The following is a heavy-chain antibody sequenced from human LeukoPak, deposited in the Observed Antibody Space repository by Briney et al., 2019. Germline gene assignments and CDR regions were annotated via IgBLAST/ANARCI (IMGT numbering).Heavy chain of an antibody. J-gene: IGHJ4*02. D-gene: IGHD2/OR15-2a*01. CDR2: IYSGGST. CDR3: ARETLNYLGFYYFDY. V-gene: IGHV3-53*01. Sequence: GGSLRLSCAASGFTVSSNYMSWVRQAPGKGLEWVSVIYSGGSTYYADSVKGRFTISRDNSKNTLYLQMNSLRAEDTAVYYCARETLNYLGFYYFDYWGQGTLVTVSS. CDR1: GFTVSSNY.